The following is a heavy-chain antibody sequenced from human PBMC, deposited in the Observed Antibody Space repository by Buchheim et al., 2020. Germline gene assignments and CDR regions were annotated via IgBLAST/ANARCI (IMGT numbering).Heavy chain of an antibody. J-gene: IGHJ5*02. V-gene: IGHV4-39*01. CDR2: IYYSGST. D-gene: IGHD6-13*01. CDR3: ARLRSPSYSSSWYWFDP. CDR1: GGSISSSSYY. Sequence: QLQLQESGPGLVKPSETLSLTCTVSGGSISSSSYYWGWIRQPPGKGLEWIGSIYYSGSTYYNPSLKSRVTISVDTSKNQFSLKLSSVTAADTAVYYCARLRSPSYSSSWYWFDPWGQGTL.